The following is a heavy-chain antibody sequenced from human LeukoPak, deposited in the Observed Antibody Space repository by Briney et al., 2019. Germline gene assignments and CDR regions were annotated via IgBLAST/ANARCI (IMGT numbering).Heavy chain of an antibody. Sequence: SGPTPLTPTQTLTLTCTVTGFSLSTSGPGEGSIRQPPGKSQEGRPLNYWDHDKRYSPSLKSRLTITKDTSKNQVVLTMTKMDPVDTATYYCAHYIAAASNWFDPWGQGTLVTVSS. CDR2: NYWDHDK. D-gene: IGHD6-13*01. CDR3: AHYIAAASNWFDP. CDR1: GFSLSTSGPG. V-gene: IGHV2-5*02. J-gene: IGHJ5*02.